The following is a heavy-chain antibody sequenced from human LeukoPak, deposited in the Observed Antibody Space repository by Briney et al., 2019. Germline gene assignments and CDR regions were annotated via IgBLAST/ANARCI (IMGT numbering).Heavy chain of an antibody. D-gene: IGHD7-27*01. Sequence: SETLSLTCTVSGGSISSSSYYWGWIRQPPGKGLEWIGSIYYSGSTYYNPSLKSRVTISVATSKNQFSLKLSSVTAADTAVYYCARHSGLVSNWGYWGQGTLVTVSS. CDR1: GGSISSSSYY. CDR3: ARHSGLVSNWGY. V-gene: IGHV4-39*01. J-gene: IGHJ4*02. CDR2: IYYSGST.